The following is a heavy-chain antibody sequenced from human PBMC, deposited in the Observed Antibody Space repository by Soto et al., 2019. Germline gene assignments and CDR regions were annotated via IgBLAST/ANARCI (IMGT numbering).Heavy chain of an antibody. V-gene: IGHV1-18*01. CDR2: ISAYNGNT. Sequence: QVPLVQSGAEVKKPGASVKVSCKASGYTFPSYGISWVRQAPGQGLEWMGWISAYNGNTNYAQKLQGRVTMTTDTSRSPAYMERRSLRSDDTAVYYCVGDQRLTMVRSHVNNWFDPWGHATLVTVSS. J-gene: IGHJ5*02. CDR3: VGDQRLTMVRSHVNNWFDP. D-gene: IGHD3-10*01. CDR1: GYTFPSYG.